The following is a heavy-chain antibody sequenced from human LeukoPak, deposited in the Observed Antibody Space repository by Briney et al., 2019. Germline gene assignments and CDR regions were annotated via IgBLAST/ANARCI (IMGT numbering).Heavy chain of an antibody. CDR1: VCTFISYA. Sequence: SSVTVSFKSSVCTFISYAISWVRQAPGQGLEWMGRIIPIFGTANYAQKFQGRVTITADKSTSTAYMELSSLRSEDTAVYYCASSATIPIYFDYWGQGTLVTVPS. CDR3: ASSATIPIYFDY. J-gene: IGHJ4*02. D-gene: IGHD5-24*01. CDR2: IIPIFGTA. V-gene: IGHV1-69*06.